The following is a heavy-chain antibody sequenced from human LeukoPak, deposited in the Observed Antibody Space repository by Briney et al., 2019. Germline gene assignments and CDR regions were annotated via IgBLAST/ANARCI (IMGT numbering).Heavy chain of an antibody. CDR3: ARRDLLPFDY. V-gene: IGHV4-39*01. J-gene: IGHJ4*02. D-gene: IGHD2-15*01. Sequence: SETLSLTCTVSGGSISSSSYYWGWIRQPPGKGLEWIGSIYYSGSTYYNPSLKSRVTISVDTSKNQFSLKLSSVTAADTAAYYCARRDLLPFDYWGQGTLVTVSS. CDR1: GGSISSSSYY. CDR2: IYYSGST.